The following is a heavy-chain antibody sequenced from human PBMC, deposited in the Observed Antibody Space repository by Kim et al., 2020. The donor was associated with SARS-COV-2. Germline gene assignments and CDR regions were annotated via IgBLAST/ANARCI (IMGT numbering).Heavy chain of an antibody. CDR3: ARDYGGSYYYFDY. V-gene: IGHV1-46*01. J-gene: IGHJ4*02. D-gene: IGHD1-26*01. Sequence: YAQKFQGRVTMTRDTSTSTVYMELSSLRSEDTAVYYCARDYGGSYYYFDYWGQGTLVTVSS.